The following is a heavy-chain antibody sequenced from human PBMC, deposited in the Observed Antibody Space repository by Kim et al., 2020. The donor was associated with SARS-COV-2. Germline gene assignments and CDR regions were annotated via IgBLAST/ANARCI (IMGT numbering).Heavy chain of an antibody. Sequence: YAASWKGRFTISRDDSKSTAYLQMNSLNTEDTAVYYCTATASGYTSSDYWGQGTLVTVSS. J-gene: IGHJ4*02. V-gene: IGHV3-73*01. CDR3: TATASGYTSSDY. D-gene: IGHD2-2*02.